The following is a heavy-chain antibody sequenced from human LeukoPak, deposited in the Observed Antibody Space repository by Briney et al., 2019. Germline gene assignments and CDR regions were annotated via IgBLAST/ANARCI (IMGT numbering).Heavy chain of an antibody. Sequence: ASVKVSCKASGYTFTSYYMHWVRQAPGQGLEYMGIINPSGGSTSYAQKFQGRVTMTRDTSTSTVYMELSSLRSEDTAVYYCARDPNAQRIVGASPRFAPWGQGTLVTVPS. CDR2: INPSGGST. D-gene: IGHD1-26*01. J-gene: IGHJ5*02. CDR3: ARDPNAQRIVGASPRFAP. V-gene: IGHV1-46*01. CDR1: GYTFTSYY.